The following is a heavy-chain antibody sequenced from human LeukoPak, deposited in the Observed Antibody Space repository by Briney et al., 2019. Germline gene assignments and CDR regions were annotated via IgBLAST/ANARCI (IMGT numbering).Heavy chain of an antibody. V-gene: IGHV3-13*01. CDR2: IDSAGDT. Sequence: GGSLRLSCAASGFSFNNYDIHWVRQASGKGLEWVSAIDSAGDTYYPGSVKGRFIISRENAKNSLFLQMTSLRVGDTAVYYCAREWPGYYGSGSGFDYWGQGTLVTVSS. D-gene: IGHD3-10*01. J-gene: IGHJ4*02. CDR1: GFSFNNYD. CDR3: AREWPGYYGSGSGFDY.